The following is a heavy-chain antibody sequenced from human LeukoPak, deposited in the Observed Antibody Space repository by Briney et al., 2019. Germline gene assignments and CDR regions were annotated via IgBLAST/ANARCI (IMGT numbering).Heavy chain of an antibody. J-gene: IGHJ4*02. CDR3: ARDHDSLGY. D-gene: IGHD2-15*01. V-gene: IGHV3-11*01. CDR1: GFMFSDHY. Sequence: GGSLRLSRAASGFMFSDHYMSWIRQAPGKGLEWISYISDSGSTIYYADSVKGRFTISRDNAKKSLFLQMNRLRADDTAVYYCARDHDSLGYWGQGTLVTVSS. CDR2: ISDSGSTI.